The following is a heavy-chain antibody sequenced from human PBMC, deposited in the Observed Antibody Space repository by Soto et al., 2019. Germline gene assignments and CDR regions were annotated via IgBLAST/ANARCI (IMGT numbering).Heavy chain of an antibody. D-gene: IGHD1-26*01. CDR1: GFTFSIFW. CDR2: INTDGSTT. V-gene: IGHV3-74*01. Sequence: GGSLRLSCAASGFTFSIFWMHWVRQAPGKGLVWVSRINTDGSTTSYADSVKGRFTISRDNAKNTLSLQMNSLRAEDTAVYYCARARPHSGIYFPPYFDYWGQGALVTVSS. J-gene: IGHJ4*02. CDR3: ARARPHSGIYFPPYFDY.